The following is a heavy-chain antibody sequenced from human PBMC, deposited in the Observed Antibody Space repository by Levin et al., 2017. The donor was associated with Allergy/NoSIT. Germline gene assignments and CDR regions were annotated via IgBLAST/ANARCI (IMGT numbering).Heavy chain of an antibody. CDR1: GFTFSSYS. V-gene: IGHV3-21*01. CDR3: ARVARRYDILTGYYSGWFDP. Sequence: GESLKISCAASGFTFSSYSMNWVRQAPGKGLEWVSSISSSSSYIYYADSVKGRFTISRDNAKNSLYLQMNSLRAEDTAVYYCARVARRYDILTGYYSGWFDPWGQGTLVTVSS. J-gene: IGHJ5*02. CDR2: ISSSSSYI. D-gene: IGHD3-9*01.